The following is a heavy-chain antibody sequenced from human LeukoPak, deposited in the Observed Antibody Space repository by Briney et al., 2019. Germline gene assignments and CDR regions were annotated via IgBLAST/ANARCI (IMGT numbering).Heavy chain of an antibody. V-gene: IGHV3-21*01. J-gene: IGHJ3*02. D-gene: IGHD6-13*01. CDR1: GFTSSSYS. CDR2: ISSSSSYI. Sequence: GGSLRLSCAASGFTSSSYSMNWVRHAPRKGLEWVSSISSSSSYIYYADSVKGRFTISRDNAKNSLYLQMNSLRAEDTAVYYCARPDEQQLVRDAFDIWGQGTMVTVSS. CDR3: ARPDEQQLVRDAFDI.